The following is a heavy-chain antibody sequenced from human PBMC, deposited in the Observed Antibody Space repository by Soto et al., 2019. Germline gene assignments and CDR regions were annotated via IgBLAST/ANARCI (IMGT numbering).Heavy chain of an antibody. Sequence: QVPLVQSGAEVKKPGASVKVSCKASGYTFTGYYMHWVRQAPGQGLEWMGWINPNSGGTNYAQKFQGRVTMTRDTSISTAYMELSMLRSDDTAVYYCARDEWAAASPFQPKSYRPVAGTIYYYYGMDVWGQGTTVTVSS. J-gene: IGHJ6*02. V-gene: IGHV1-2*02. CDR1: GYTFTGYY. CDR2: INPNSGGT. CDR3: ARDEWAAASPFQPKSYRPVAGTIYYYYGMDV. D-gene: IGHD6-19*01.